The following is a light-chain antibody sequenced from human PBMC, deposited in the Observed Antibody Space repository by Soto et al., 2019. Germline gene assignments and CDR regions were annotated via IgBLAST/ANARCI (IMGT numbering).Light chain of an antibody. CDR1: QSISDY. V-gene: IGKV1-39*01. CDR3: QQTYSAPLT. CDR2: VAS. Sequence: DIQMTQSPSSLSASVGDRVTITCRASQSISDYLNWYQQKPGKAPSLLISVASSLQSGVPSRFSGSGSGTEFALTISSLQPEDIATYYCQQTYSAPLTFGGGTKVDIK. J-gene: IGKJ4*01.